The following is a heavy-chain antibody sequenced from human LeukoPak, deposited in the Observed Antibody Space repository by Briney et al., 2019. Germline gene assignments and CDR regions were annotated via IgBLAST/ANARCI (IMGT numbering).Heavy chain of an antibody. CDR1: GYTFTGYY. Sequence: ASVKVSCKASGYTFTGYYMHWVRQAPGQGLEWMGWINPNSGGTNYAQRFQGRVTMTRDTSISTAYMELSSLRSEDTAVYYCARAGGYCGRISCPYYFDYWGQGSLVAVSS. V-gene: IGHV1-2*02. CDR2: INPNSGGT. J-gene: IGHJ4*02. CDR3: ARAGGYCGRISCPYYFDY. D-gene: IGHD2-15*01.